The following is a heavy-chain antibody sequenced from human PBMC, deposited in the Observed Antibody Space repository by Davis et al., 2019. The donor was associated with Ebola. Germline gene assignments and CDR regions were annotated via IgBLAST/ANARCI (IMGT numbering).Heavy chain of an antibody. V-gene: IGHV1-69*02. Sequence: AASVKVSCKASGGAFINYTISWVRQAPGQGLEWMGRIIPILGIANYAQKFQGRVTITADKSTSTAFMELSSLRSEDTAVYFCARLSFGEVGFDYWGQGTLVTVSS. CDR2: IIPILGIA. CDR1: GGAFINYT. CDR3: ARLSFGEVGFDY. J-gene: IGHJ4*02. D-gene: IGHD3-10*01.